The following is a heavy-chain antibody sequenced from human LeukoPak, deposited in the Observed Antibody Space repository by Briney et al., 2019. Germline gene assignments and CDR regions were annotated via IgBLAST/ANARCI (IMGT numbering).Heavy chain of an antibody. CDR3: ARQQNWFDP. Sequence: SETLSLTCTVSGGSISSYYWSWIRQPPGKGLEWIGYIYTSGTTNHNPTNYNPSLKSRVTISVDTSKNQFSLRLSSVTAADTAVYYCARQQNWFDPWGLGTLVTVPS. V-gene: IGHV4-4*09. J-gene: IGHJ5*02. D-gene: IGHD6-13*01. CDR2: IYTSGTTNHNPT. CDR1: GGSISSYY.